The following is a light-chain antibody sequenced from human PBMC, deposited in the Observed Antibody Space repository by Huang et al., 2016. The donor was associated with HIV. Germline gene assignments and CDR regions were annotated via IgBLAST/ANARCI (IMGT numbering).Light chain of an antibody. CDR1: QNINTY. CDR2: CAS. J-gene: IGKJ5*01. V-gene: IGKV1-39*01. CDR3: QQSYSALSS. Sequence: IQMTQSPTSLSASIGDRVSIACRASQNINTYLNWYQQKPGKAPKLLSSCASTLHSGVPSRFSGSGSGTDFTLTIRGLQLDDFATYYCQQSYSALSSFGPGTRL.